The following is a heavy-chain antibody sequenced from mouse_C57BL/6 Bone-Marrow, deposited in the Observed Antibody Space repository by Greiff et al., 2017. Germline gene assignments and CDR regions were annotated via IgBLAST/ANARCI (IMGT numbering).Heavy chain of an antibody. CDR3: ARNKYGCWYFDV. CDR2: IDPSDSYT. D-gene: IGHD5-1-1*01. Sequence: QVQLQQPGAELVMPGASVKLSCKASGYTFTSYWMHWVKQRPGQGLEWIGEIDPSDSYTNYNQKFKGKSTLTVDKSSSTAYMQLSSLTSEDSAVYYCARNKYGCWYFDVWGTGTTVTVSS. CDR1: GYTFTSYW. V-gene: IGHV1-69*01. J-gene: IGHJ1*03.